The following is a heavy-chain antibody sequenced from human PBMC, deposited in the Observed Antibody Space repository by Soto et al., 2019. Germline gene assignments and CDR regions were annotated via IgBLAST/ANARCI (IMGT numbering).Heavy chain of an antibody. CDR2: IIPIFGTA. D-gene: IGHD5-18*01. Sequence: QVQLVQSGAEVKKPGSSVKVSCKASGGTFSSYAISCVRQAHGQGLEWMGGIIPIFGTANYAQKFQGRVTITADESTSTAYMELSSLRSEDTAVYYCAREMRIQLWLPYFDYWGQGTLVTVSS. V-gene: IGHV1-69*01. CDR3: AREMRIQLWLPYFDY. J-gene: IGHJ4*02. CDR1: GGTFSSYA.